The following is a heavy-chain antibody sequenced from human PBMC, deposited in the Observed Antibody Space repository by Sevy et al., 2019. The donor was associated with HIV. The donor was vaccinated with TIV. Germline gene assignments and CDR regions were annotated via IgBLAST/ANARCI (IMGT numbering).Heavy chain of an antibody. V-gene: IGHV1-24*01. CDR2: FDPEDGET. Sequence: ASVKVSCKVSGYTLIQLSMHWVRQVPGKGLEWMGSFDPEDGETIYAQKFQGRVTMTEDTSTDTAYMELSSLKSEDTAIFYCSITKDYYDSSWYPFDYWGQGTLVTVSS. CDR1: GYTLIQLS. D-gene: IGHD3-22*01. J-gene: IGHJ4*02. CDR3: SITKDYYDSSWYPFDY.